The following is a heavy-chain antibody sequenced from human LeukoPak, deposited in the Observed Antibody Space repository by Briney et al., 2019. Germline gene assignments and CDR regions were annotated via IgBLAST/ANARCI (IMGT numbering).Heavy chain of an antibody. D-gene: IGHD3-3*01. CDR1: GYTFTSYD. Sequence: ASVKVSCKASGYTFTSYDINWVRQATGQGLEWMGWMNPNSGNTGYAQKFQGRVTMTRNTSISTAYMELSSLRSEDTAVYYCARGLSYRAYYDFWSGAGGMDVWGQGTTVTVSS. CDR3: ARGLSYRAYYDFWSGAGGMDV. CDR2: MNPNSGNT. J-gene: IGHJ6*02. V-gene: IGHV1-8*01.